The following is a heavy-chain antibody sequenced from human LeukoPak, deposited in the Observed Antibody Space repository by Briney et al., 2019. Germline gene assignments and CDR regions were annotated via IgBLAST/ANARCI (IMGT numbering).Heavy chain of an antibody. D-gene: IGHD1-26*01. CDR1: GFTVSSNY. V-gene: IGHV3-53*01. J-gene: IGHJ6*02. CDR3: AKEWSGSAPFGMDV. Sequence: GGSLRLSCAASGFTVSSNYMSWVRQAPGKGLEWVSVIYSGGSTYYADSVKGRFTISRDNSKNTLYLQMNSLRAEDTAVYYCAKEWSGSAPFGMDVWGQGTTVTVSS. CDR2: IYSGGST.